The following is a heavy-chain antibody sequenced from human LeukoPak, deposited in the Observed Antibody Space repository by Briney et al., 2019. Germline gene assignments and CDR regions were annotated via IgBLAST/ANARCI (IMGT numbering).Heavy chain of an antibody. D-gene: IGHD6-13*01. Sequence: GGSLRLSCAASGFTFSRYEMNWVRQAPGKGLEWVSYISSSGTTIYYADSVKGRFTISRDNAKNSLYLQMNSLRAEDTAVYYCARDVQEDLAAAGAFDYWGQGTLVTVSS. CDR2: ISSSGTTI. CDR3: ARDVQEDLAAAGAFDY. V-gene: IGHV3-48*03. CDR1: GFTFSRYE. J-gene: IGHJ4*02.